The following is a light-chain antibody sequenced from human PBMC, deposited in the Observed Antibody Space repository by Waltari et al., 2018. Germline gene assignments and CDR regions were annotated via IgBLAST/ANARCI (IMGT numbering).Light chain of an antibody. Sequence: QSALTQPASVSGSPGQSITISCTGTSSDVGSYNLVSWYQQHPGKAPKLMIYEVSNRPSGVSNRCAGSKSGSTASRTISGLQVEDEADYYCSSYTSSSTVVFGGGTKLTVL. CDR2: EVS. CDR1: SSDVGSYNL. J-gene: IGLJ2*01. CDR3: SSYTSSSTVV. V-gene: IGLV2-14*02.